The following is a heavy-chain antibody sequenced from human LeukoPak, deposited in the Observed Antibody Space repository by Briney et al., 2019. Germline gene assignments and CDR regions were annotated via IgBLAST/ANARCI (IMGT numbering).Heavy chain of an antibody. Sequence: SETLSLTCTVSGYSISSGYYWGWIRQPPGKGLEWIGSIYHSGSTYYNPSLKSRASISVDTSKNQFSLKLSSVTAADTAVYSCARVGSGSYYNEVPLVDWGQGTLVTVSS. CDR1: GYSISSGYY. V-gene: IGHV4-38-2*02. CDR3: ARVGSGSYYNEVPLVD. J-gene: IGHJ4*02. CDR2: IYHSGST. D-gene: IGHD3-10*01.